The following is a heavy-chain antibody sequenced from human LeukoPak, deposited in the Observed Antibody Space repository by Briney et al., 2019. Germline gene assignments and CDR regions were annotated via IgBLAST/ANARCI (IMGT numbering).Heavy chain of an antibody. D-gene: IGHD3-3*01. J-gene: IGHJ6*02. V-gene: IGHV4-59*08. Sequence: KPSETLSLTCTVSGGSISSYYWSWIRQPPGKGLEWLGYIYYSGSTNYNPSLKSRVTISVDTSKNQFSLKLSSVTAADTAVYYCARHSPYDFWSGYFAPAYYGMDVWGQGTTVTVSS. CDR1: GGSISSYY. CDR2: IYYSGST. CDR3: ARHSPYDFWSGYFAPAYYGMDV.